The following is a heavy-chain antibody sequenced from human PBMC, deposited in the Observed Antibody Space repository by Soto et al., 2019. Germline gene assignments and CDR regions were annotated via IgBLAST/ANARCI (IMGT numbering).Heavy chain of an antibody. CDR3: ASSSGYYSDAFDI. CDR2: INAGNGNK. V-gene: IGHV1-3*01. CDR1: GYTFTSYA. J-gene: IGHJ3*02. D-gene: IGHD3-22*01. Sequence: GASVKVSCKASGYTFTSYAMHWVRQAPGQRLEWMGWINAGNGNKKYSQKFQGRVTITRDTSASTAYMELSSLRSEDTAVYYCASSSGYYSDAFDIWGQGKMVTVS.